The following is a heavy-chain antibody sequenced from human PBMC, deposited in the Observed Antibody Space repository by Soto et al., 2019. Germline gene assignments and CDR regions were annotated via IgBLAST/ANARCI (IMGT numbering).Heavy chain of an antibody. CDR3: AKEYYYDRSGYYYPFGMDV. CDR1: GFTFSSYG. J-gene: IGHJ6*02. CDR2: ISYDGSNK. Sequence: QVQLVESGGGVVQPGRSLRLSCAASGFTFSSYGMHWVRQAPGKGLEWVAVISYDGSNKYYADSVKGRFTISRDNSKNTLYLQMNILRSEDTAVYYCAKEYYYDRSGYYYPFGMDVWGQGSTVTVAS. D-gene: IGHD3-22*01. V-gene: IGHV3-30*18.